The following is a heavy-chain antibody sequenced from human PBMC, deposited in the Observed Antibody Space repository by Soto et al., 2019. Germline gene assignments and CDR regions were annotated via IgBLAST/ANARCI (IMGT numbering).Heavy chain of an antibody. CDR2: ISDSGGST. D-gene: IGHD2-15*01. CDR3: GYYWSGVSCYSPEYFQH. V-gene: IGHV3-23*01. Sequence: EVQLLESGGGLVQPGGSLRLSCAASGFTFGHYAMSWVRQAPGKGLEWVSAISDSGGSTYYADSVKGRFTISRDNSKNTLYLQMNNLRAEDTAVFYCGYYWSGVSCYSPEYFQHWGQGTLVTVSS. J-gene: IGHJ1*01. CDR1: GFTFGHYA.